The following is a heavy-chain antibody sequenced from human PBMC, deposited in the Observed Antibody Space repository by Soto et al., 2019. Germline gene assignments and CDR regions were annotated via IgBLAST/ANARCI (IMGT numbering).Heavy chain of an antibody. CDR2: IYHSGST. CDR3: ARLLSGYSYGNFDY. D-gene: IGHD5-18*01. CDR1: GGSISSGGYS. Sequence: PSETLSLTCAVSGGSISSGGYSWSWIRQPPGKGLEWIGYIYHSGSTYYNPSLKSRVTISVDRSKNQFSLKLSSVTAADTAVYYCARLLSGYSYGNFDYWGQGTLVTVSS. J-gene: IGHJ4*02. V-gene: IGHV4-30-2*01.